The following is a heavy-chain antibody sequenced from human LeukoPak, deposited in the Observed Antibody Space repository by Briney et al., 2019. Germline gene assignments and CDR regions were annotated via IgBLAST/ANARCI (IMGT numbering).Heavy chain of an antibody. J-gene: IGHJ4*02. CDR3: ARNYYDSSAYYYFDY. Sequence: GGSLRLSSAASGFTVSNSYMNWVRQAPGKGLEWVSLIYSGGGTYYADSVKGRFTISRDNSKNTLYLQMNSLRAEDTAVYYCARNYYDSSAYYYFDYWGQGTLVTVSS. D-gene: IGHD3-22*01. V-gene: IGHV3-66*01. CDR1: GFTVSNSY. CDR2: IYSGGGT.